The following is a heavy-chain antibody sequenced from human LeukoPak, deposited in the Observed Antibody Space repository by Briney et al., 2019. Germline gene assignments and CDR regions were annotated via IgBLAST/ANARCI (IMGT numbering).Heavy chain of an antibody. V-gene: IGHV3-23*01. CDR1: GFTLSSYA. CDR2: ISASGGST. Sequence: GGSLRLSCAASGFTLSSYAMSWVRQAPGKGLEWVSSISASGGSTNYADSVKGRFTISRDNSKNTVYLQMSSLRAEDTAVYYCAKVMKGSERLTMVRGVIIKTAGLYYMDVWGKGTTVTVSS. J-gene: IGHJ6*03. CDR3: AKVMKGSERLTMVRGVIIKTAGLYYMDV. D-gene: IGHD3-10*01.